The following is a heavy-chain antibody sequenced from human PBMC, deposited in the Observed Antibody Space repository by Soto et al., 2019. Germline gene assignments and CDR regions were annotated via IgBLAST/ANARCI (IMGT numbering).Heavy chain of an antibody. D-gene: IGHD1-7*01. V-gene: IGHV1-69*12. Sequence: QVQLVQSGAEVKKPGSSVKVSCKASGGTFSSYAISWVRQAPGQGLEWMGGIIPIFGTANYAQKFQGRVTITADESTRTAYRELRSLRSEDTAVYYCASRITGTSYYYYGMDVWGQGTTVTVSS. J-gene: IGHJ6*02. CDR1: GGTFSSYA. CDR3: ASRITGTSYYYYGMDV. CDR2: IIPIFGTA.